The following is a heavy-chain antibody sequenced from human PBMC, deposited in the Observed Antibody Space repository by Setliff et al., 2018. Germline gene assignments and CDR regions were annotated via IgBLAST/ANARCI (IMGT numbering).Heavy chain of an antibody. CDR2: ISGAGIGT. Sequence: TGGSLRLSCAASGFTLSSYVMSWVRQAPGKGLEWVSAISGAGIGTFYADSVKGRFTISRDNSKNTLYLQMNSLRAEDTAVYYCARVPGVVIVPAATQAHDYWGQGTLVTVSS. J-gene: IGHJ4*02. V-gene: IGHV3-23*01. CDR3: ARVPGVVIVPAATQAHDY. D-gene: IGHD2-2*01. CDR1: GFTLSSYV.